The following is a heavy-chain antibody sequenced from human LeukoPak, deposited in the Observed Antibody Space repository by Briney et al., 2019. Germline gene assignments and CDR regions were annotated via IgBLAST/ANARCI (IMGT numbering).Heavy chain of an antibody. V-gene: IGHV3-48*04. Sequence: GGSLRLSCAASGFTFSSYSMNWVRQAPGKGLEWVSYISSSSSTIYYADSVEGRFTISRDNAENSLYLQMNSLRAEDTAVYYCARGGVVVPATSLTEYYFDYWGQGTLVTVSS. CDR3: ARGGVVVPATSLTEYYFDY. D-gene: IGHD2-2*01. J-gene: IGHJ4*02. CDR1: GFTFSSYS. CDR2: ISSSSSTI.